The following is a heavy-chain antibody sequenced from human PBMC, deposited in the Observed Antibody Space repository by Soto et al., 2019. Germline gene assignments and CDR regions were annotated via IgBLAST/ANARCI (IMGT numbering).Heavy chain of an antibody. CDR3: ARFLYSSSSVGWFDP. D-gene: IGHD6-6*01. CDR1: GGSISSGGYY. Sequence: QVQLQESGPGLVKPSQTLSLTCTVSGGSISSGGYYWSWIRQHPGKGLEWIGYIYYSGSTYYNPSLQSRVTISVDTSKNQFSLKLSSVTAADTAVYYCARFLYSSSSVGWFDPWGQGTLVTVSS. V-gene: IGHV4-31*03. J-gene: IGHJ5*02. CDR2: IYYSGST.